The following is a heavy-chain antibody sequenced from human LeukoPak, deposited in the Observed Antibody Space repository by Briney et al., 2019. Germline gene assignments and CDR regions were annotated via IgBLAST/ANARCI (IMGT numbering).Heavy chain of an antibody. CDR2: ISSSGSTI. D-gene: IGHD1-26*01. V-gene: IGHV3-48*03. CDR3: AKNGVGATWGNYFDY. Sequence: GGSLRLSCAASGFTFSSYEMNWVRQAPGKGLEWVSYISSSGSTIYYADSVKGRFTISRDNAKNSLYLQMNSLRADDTAVYYCAKNGVGATWGNYFDYWGQGTLVTVSS. CDR1: GFTFSSYE. J-gene: IGHJ4*02.